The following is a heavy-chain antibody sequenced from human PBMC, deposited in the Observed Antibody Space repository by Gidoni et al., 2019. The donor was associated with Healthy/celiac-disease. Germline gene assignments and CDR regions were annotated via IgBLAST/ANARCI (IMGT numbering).Heavy chain of an antibody. Sequence: QVTLRESGPALVKPTQTLTLTCTFSGFPLSTSGMCVSWIRQPPGKALEWLALIDWDDDKYYSTSLKTRLTISKDTSKNQVVLTMTNMDPVDTATYYCARGRIAVAGVFWFDPWGQGTLVTVSS. CDR3: ARGRIAVAGVFWFDP. V-gene: IGHV2-70*01. D-gene: IGHD6-19*01. CDR2: IDWDDDK. CDR1: GFPLSTSGMC. J-gene: IGHJ5*02.